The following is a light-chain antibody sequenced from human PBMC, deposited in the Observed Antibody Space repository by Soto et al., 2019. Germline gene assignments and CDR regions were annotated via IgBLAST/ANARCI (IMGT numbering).Light chain of an antibody. J-gene: IGLJ2*01. V-gene: IGLV2-14*01. CDR3: SSFTSSTSLLL. CDR2: EVT. CDR1: SSDVGAYNF. Sequence: QSALTQPASVSGSPGQSITISCTGTSSDVGAYNFVSWYQQRPGKAPRLMIYEVTNRPSGVSDRFSGSKSGSTASLTISGLQAEDEADYYCSSFTSSTSLLLFGGGTKVTVL.